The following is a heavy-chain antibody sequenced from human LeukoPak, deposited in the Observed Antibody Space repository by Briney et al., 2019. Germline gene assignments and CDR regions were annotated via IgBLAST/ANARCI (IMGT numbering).Heavy chain of an antibody. CDR2: ISSSGSTI. CDR1: GFTFSDYY. J-gene: IGHJ4*02. D-gene: IGHD1-26*01. V-gene: IGHV3-11*01. CDR3: ATNGYSGTYNRYFDS. Sequence: GGSLRLSCAASGFTFSDYYMSWIRQAPGKGLEWVSYISSSGSTIYYADSVKGRFTISRDNSKNTLYLQMDSLRSEDTAVYYCATNGYSGTYNRYFDSWGQGTLVTVSS.